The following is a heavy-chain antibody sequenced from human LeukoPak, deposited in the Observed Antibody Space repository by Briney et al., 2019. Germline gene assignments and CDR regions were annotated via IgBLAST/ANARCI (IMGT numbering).Heavy chain of an antibody. D-gene: IGHD6-13*01. CDR3: ATHGPYSSSWYSITLFDY. J-gene: IGHJ4*02. CDR2: INPNSGGT. CDR1: GYTFTGYY. V-gene: IGHV1-2*02. Sequence: ASVKVSCKASGYTFTGYYMHWVRQAPGQGLEWMGWINPNSGGTNYAQKFQGRVTMTEDTSTDTAYMELSSLRSEDTAVYYCATHGPYSSSWYSITLFDYWGQGTLVTVSS.